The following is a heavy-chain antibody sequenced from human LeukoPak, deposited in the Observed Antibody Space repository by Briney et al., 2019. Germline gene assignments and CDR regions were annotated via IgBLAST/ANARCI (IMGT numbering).Heavy chain of an antibody. D-gene: IGHD2-2*03. Sequence: SETLSLTCTVSGGSISSYYWSWIRQPPGKGLEWIGYIYYSGSTNYNPSLKSRVTISVDTSKNQFSLKLSSVTAADTAVYYCARGLGYCSSTSCSELYNWFDPWGQATLVTVSS. CDR3: ARGLGYCSSTSCSELYNWFDP. CDR2: IYYSGST. V-gene: IGHV4-59*08. J-gene: IGHJ5*02. CDR1: GGSISSYY.